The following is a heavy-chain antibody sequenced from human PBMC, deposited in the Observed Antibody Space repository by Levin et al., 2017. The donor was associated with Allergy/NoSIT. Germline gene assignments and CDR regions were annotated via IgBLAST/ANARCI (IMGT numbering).Heavy chain of an antibody. J-gene: IGHJ6*02. Sequence: GGSLRLSCADSGFTGSSFHMSWVRQAPGKGLEWVSLLYGTSTSYADSVKGRFAVSRDNSKNTVYLQMHSLTAEDTAVYYCARWRGYGYGMDVWGQGTTVDVS. D-gene: IGHD5-12*01. CDR2: LYGTST. V-gene: IGHV3-66*01. CDR1: GFTGSSFH. CDR3: ARWRGYGYGMDV.